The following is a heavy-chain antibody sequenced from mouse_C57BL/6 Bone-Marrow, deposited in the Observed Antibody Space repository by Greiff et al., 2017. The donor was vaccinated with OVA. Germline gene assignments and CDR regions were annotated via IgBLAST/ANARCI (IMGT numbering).Heavy chain of an antibody. CDR3: TRSYSNYGDVDY. Sequence: VQLQQSGAELVRPGASVTLSCKASGYTFTDYEMHWVKQTPVHGLEWIGAIDPETGGPAYNQKFKGKAILTADKSSSTAYMELRSLTSEDSAVYYCTRSYSNYGDVDYWGQGTTLTVSS. CDR2: IDPETGGP. V-gene: IGHV1-15*01. CDR1: GYTFTDYE. D-gene: IGHD2-5*01. J-gene: IGHJ2*01.